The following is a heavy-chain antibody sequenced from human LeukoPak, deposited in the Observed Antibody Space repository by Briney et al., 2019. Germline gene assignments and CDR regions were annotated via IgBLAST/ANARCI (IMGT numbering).Heavy chain of an antibody. CDR1: GLTFSSYA. CDR2: ISGSGGST. CDR3: ARGMTRSGFDP. J-gene: IGHJ5*02. D-gene: IGHD3-3*01. V-gene: IGHV3-23*01. Sequence: PGGSLRLSCAASGLTFSSYAMSWVRQAPGKGLEWVSGISGSGGSTYYADSVKGRFTISRDNSKNTLYLQMNSLRAEDTALYYCARGMTRSGFDPWGQGTLVTVSS.